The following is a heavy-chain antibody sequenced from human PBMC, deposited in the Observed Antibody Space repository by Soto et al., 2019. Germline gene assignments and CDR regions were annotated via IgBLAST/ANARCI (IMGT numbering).Heavy chain of an antibody. V-gene: IGHV4-4*07. CDR1: CASLSGYY. CDR2: IYATGSS. D-gene: IGHD1-1*01. Sequence: SATLSLTCNVSCASLSGYYWSWIRQPPGKGLEWIGRIYATGSSDYNPSLKSRITISVDMSKKQFSLTLRSVTAADTAMYYCVRDGTKNLRDWFDPWGQGILVTVSS. J-gene: IGHJ5*02. CDR3: VRDGTKNLRDWFDP.